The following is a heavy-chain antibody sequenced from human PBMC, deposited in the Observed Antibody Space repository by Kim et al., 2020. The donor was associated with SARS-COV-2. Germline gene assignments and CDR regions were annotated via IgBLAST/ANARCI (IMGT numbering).Heavy chain of an antibody. D-gene: IGHD1-26*01. CDR2: INHSGST. J-gene: IGHJ6*02. CDR3: ARCGRPRHYYYYYGMDV. CDR1: GGSFSGYY. Sequence: SETLSLTCAVYGGSFSGYYWSWIRQPPGKGLEWIGEINHSGSTNYNPSLKSRVTISVDTSKNQFSLKLSSVTAADTAVYYCARCGRPRHYYYYYGMDVWGQGTTVTVSS. V-gene: IGHV4-34*01.